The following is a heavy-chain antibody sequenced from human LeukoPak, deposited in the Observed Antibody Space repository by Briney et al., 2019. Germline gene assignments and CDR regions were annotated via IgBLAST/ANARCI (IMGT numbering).Heavy chain of an antibody. CDR2: ISGSGGST. J-gene: IGHJ4*02. CDR1: GFTFSSYA. D-gene: IGHD3-3*01. V-gene: IGHV3-23*01. Sequence: GSLRLSCAASGFTFSSYAMSWVRLAPGKGLEWVSAISGSGGSTYYADSVKGRFTISRDNSKNTLYLQMNSLRAEDTAVYYCAKPSPKYYDFWSGPFDYWGQGTLVTVSS. CDR3: AKPSPKYYDFWSGPFDY.